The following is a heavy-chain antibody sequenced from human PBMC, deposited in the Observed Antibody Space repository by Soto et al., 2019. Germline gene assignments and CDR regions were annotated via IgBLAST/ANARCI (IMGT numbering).Heavy chain of an antibody. CDR2: IDPSDSYT. CDR3: AGNVLRYFAWLNGAFDI. J-gene: IGHJ3*02. Sequence: GESLKISCKGSGYSFTSYWISWVRQMPGKGLEWMGRIDPSDSYTNYSPSFQGHVTISADKSISTAYLQWSSLKASDTAMYYCAGNVLRYFAWLNGAFDIWGQGTMVTVSS. CDR1: GYSFTSYW. D-gene: IGHD3-9*01. V-gene: IGHV5-10-1*01.